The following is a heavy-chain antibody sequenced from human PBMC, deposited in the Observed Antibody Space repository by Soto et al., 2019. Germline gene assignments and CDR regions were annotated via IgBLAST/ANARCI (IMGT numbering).Heavy chain of an antibody. CDR1: GGSFSGYY. CDR3: ARQVERYYDFWSGPHRFDP. D-gene: IGHD3-3*01. V-gene: IGHV4-34*01. CDR2: INHSGST. Sequence: SLTCAVYGGSFSGYYWSWIRQPPGKGLEWIGEINHSGSTNYNPSLKSRVTISVDTSKNQFSLKLSSVTAADTAVYYCARQVERYYDFWSGPHRFDPWGQGTLVTVSS. J-gene: IGHJ5*02.